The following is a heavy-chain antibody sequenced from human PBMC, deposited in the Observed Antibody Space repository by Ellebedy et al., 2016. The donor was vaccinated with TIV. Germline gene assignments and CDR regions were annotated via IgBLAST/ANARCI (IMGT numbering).Heavy chain of an antibody. J-gene: IGHJ4*02. CDR1: GFTFSSYA. D-gene: IGHD3-10*01. Sequence: GESLKISCAASGFTFSSYAMCWVRQAPGKGLEWVSTISDSGDYTYYADSVKGRFTISRDNSRNTVYLQMNSLRVEDKAVYYCAKVSGRRNSWDNDHWGQGTLVTVSS. CDR3: AKVSGRRNSWDNDH. V-gene: IGHV3-23*01. CDR2: ISDSGDYT.